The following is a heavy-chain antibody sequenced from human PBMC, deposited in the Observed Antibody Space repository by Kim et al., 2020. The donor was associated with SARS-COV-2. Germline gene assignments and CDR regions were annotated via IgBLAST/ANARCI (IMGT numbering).Heavy chain of an antibody. CDR2: ISGGGVST. Sequence: GGSLRLSCAASGFTFSNYAMNWVRQAPGKGLEWVSGISGGGVSTYYADSAKGRFTISRDNSKNTLYLQMNSLRAEDTAVYYCAKGNMVRGPHLFDYWGQGTLVTVSS. CDR1: GFTFSNYA. V-gene: IGHV3-23*01. J-gene: IGHJ4*02. D-gene: IGHD3-10*01. CDR3: AKGNMVRGPHLFDY.